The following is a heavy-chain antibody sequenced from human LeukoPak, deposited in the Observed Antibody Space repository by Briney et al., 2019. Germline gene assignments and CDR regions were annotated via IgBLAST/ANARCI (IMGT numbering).Heavy chain of an antibody. J-gene: IGHJ4*02. CDR1: GYSIGSGYY. Sequence: LSLTCAVSGYSIGSGYYWGWIRQPPGKGLEWVSYISSSGSFIYYADSVKGRFTISRDNAKNSLYLHMNSLRAEDTALYYCAREPYYDSSGYSPDYWGQGTLVTVSS. V-gene: IGHV3-11*04. D-gene: IGHD3-22*01. CDR3: AREPYYDSSGYSPDY. CDR2: ISSSGSFI.